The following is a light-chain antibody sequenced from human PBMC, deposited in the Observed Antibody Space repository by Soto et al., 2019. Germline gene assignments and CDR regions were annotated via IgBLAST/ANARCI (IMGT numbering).Light chain of an antibody. Sequence: DIQLTQSPSFLSSSLEDRVTITCRASQCINIFLAWFQQRPGKAPKRLIYAASTLQPGVPSRFSGSGSGTDFTLTISSLQPEDFATYYCLQHNTYPRTFGQGTKVDIK. V-gene: IGKV1-9*01. J-gene: IGKJ1*01. CDR2: AAS. CDR1: QCINIF. CDR3: LQHNTYPRT.